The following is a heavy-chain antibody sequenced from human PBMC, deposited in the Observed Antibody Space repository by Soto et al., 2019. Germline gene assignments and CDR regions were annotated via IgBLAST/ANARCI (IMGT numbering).Heavy chain of an antibody. CDR2: ISAYNGNT. Sequence: GASVQVSCKASAYTFTSYGISLVRQAPRQGLEWMGWISAYNGNTNYAQKLQSRVTMTTDTSRSTAYMELRSLRSDDTAEYYCARDRALEQGDYWGQGTLVTVSS. CDR1: AYTFTSYG. V-gene: IGHV1-18*01. D-gene: IGHD1-1*01. J-gene: IGHJ4*02. CDR3: ARDRALEQGDY.